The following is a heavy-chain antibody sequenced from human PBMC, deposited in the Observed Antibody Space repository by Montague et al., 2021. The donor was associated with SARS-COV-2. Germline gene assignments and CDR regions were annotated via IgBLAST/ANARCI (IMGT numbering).Heavy chain of an antibody. V-gene: IGHV2-5*02. CDR3: AHGTIRDVSGSYDY. J-gene: IGHJ4*02. D-gene: IGHD3-10*01. Sequence: PVLVKPTQTLTLTCSFSGFSLSTSGVGVGWIRQPPGKALEWLALIYWDDDKRYSPSLKSRLTITKDASKNQVVLTMTDMDPVDTATYYCAHGTIRDVSGSYDYWGQGTLVTVSS. CDR1: GFSLSTSGVG. CDR2: IYWDDDK.